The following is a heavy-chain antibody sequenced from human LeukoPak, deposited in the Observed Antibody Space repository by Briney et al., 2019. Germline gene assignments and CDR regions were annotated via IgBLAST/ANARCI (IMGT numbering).Heavy chain of an antibody. CDR1: GYTFTSYG. J-gene: IGHJ6*03. V-gene: IGHV1-18*01. Sequence: ASVKVSCRASGYTFTSYGISWVRQAPGQGLEWMVWISAYNGNTNYAQKLQGRVTMTTDTSTSTAYMELRSLRSDDTAVYYCARDRGSYLSYYYYYMDVWGKGTTVTVSS. CDR3: ARDRGSYLSYYYYYMDV. CDR2: ISAYNGNT. D-gene: IGHD1-26*01.